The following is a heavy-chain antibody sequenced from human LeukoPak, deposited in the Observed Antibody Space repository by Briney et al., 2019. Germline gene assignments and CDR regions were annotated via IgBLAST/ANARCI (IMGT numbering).Heavy chain of an antibody. CDR2: IYYSGST. CDR1: GGSISSSSYY. D-gene: IGHD1-26*01. J-gene: IGHJ4*02. CDR3: GRLDTPSDGGSYRDY. Sequence: SETLSLTCTVSGGSISSSSYYWGWIRQPPGKGLEWIGSIYYSGSTYYNPSLKSRVTISVDTSKNQFSLKMSSVTAADTAVYYCGRLDTPSDGGSYRDYWGQGTLVTVSS. V-gene: IGHV4-39*01.